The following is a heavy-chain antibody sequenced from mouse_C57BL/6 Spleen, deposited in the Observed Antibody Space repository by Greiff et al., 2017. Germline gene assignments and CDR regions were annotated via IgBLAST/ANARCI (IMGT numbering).Heavy chain of an antibody. CDR1: GYTFTSYW. J-gene: IGHJ4*01. CDR2: IYPGSGST. CDR3: AREEDFRAMDY. V-gene: IGHV1-55*01. Sequence: QVQLQQSGAELVKPGASVTMSCKASGYTFTSYWITWVKQRPGQGLEWIGDIYPGSGSTNYNEKFKSKATLTVDTSSSTAYMQLSSLTSEDSAVYYCAREEDFRAMDYWGQGTSGTVSS.